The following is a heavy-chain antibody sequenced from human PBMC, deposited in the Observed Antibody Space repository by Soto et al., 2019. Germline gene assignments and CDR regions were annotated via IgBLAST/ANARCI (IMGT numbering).Heavy chain of an antibody. J-gene: IGHJ4*02. CDR3: AKDLEYYDILTGYYNFDY. Sequence: PGGSLRLSCAASGFTFSSYAMSWVRQAPGKGLEWVSAISGSGGSTYYADSVKGRFTISRDNSKNTLYLQMNSLRAEDTAVYYCAKDLEYYDILTGYYNFDYWGQGTLVTVSS. V-gene: IGHV3-23*01. CDR2: ISGSGGST. D-gene: IGHD3-9*01. CDR1: GFTFSSYA.